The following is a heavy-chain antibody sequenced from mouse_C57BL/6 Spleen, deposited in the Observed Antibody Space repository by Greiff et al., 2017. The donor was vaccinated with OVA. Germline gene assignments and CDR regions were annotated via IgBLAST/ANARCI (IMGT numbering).Heavy chain of an antibody. V-gene: IGHV5-17*01. J-gene: IGHJ2*01. CDR3: AREVYGSSVFDC. Sequence: EVKLVESGGGLVKPGGSLKLSCAASGFTFSDYGMHWVRQAPEKGLEWVAYISSCSSTIYYADTVKGRFTISRDNTKNTLFLQMTSLRSEDPAMYYCAREVYGSSVFDCWGKGTTLTVSS. CDR2: ISSCSSTI. CDR1: GFTFSDYG. D-gene: IGHD1-1*01.